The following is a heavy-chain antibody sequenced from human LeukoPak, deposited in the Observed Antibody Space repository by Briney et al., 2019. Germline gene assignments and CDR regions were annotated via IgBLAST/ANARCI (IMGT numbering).Heavy chain of an antibody. J-gene: IGHJ4*02. V-gene: IGHV4-39*07. D-gene: IGHD6-13*01. CDR3: AREGTYSSSWYFDY. CDR2: INHSGST. Sequence: SETLSLTCTVSGGSISSSSYYWGWIRQPPGKGLEWIGEINHSGSTNYNPSLKSRVTISVDTSKNQSSLKLSSVTAADTAVYYCAREGTYSSSWYFDYWGQGTLVTVSS. CDR1: GGSISSSSYY.